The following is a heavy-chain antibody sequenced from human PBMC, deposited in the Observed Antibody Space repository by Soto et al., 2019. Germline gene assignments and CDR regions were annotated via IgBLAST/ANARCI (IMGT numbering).Heavy chain of an antibody. V-gene: IGHV3-7*01. CDR2: IKQDGSEK. J-gene: IGHJ5*02. CDR3: ARDKDVVVPAARSWFDP. CDR1: GFTFSSYW. Sequence: PGGSLRLSCAASGFTFSSYWMSWVRQAPGKGLEWVANIKQDGSEKYYVDSVEGRFTISRDNAKNSLYLQMNSLRAEDTAVYYCARDKDVVVPAARSWFDPWGQGTLVTVSS. D-gene: IGHD2-2*01.